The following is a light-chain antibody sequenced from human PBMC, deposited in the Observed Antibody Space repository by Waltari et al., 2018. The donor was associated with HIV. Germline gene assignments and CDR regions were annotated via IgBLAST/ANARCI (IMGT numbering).Light chain of an antibody. CDR1: SSDVGSYKL. J-gene: IGLJ3*02. CDR2: EVI. V-gene: IGLV2-23*02. Sequence: QSALTQPASVSGSPGQSITISCPGSSSDVGSYKLVSWYQQHPGKAPKLMIYEVINRPSGVSNRFSGSKTGNTASLTISGLQAEDEADYYCCSYAGSSNWVFGGGTKLTVL. CDR3: CSYAGSSNWV.